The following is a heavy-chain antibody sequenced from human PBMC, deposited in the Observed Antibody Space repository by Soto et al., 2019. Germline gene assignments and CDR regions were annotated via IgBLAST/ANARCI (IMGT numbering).Heavy chain of an antibody. V-gene: IGHV3-30-3*01. J-gene: IGHJ4*02. CDR1: GFIFGDYA. D-gene: IGHD5-18*01. Sequence: QVQLVESGGGVVQPGRSLRLSCAASGFIFGDYAMHWVRQAPGKGLEWVALISYDGSNKYYADSVKGRFTISRDNSKNTMNMQINSLRPKDTAMYYCARGRGMQLCLLDSWGQGTLDTVSS. CDR2: ISYDGSNK. CDR3: ARGRGMQLCLLDS.